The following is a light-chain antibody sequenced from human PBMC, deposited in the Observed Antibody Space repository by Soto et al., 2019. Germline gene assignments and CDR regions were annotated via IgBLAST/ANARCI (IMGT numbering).Light chain of an antibody. V-gene: IGLV1-47*01. CDR3: AAWDDSLSGYV. J-gene: IGLJ1*01. CDR1: SSNIGSNY. Sequence: QPVLTQPPSASGTPGQRVTISCSGTSSNIGSNYAYWYQQLPGTAPELLIYRNNQRPSGVADRFSGSTSGTSASLAISGLRSEDEAEYYCAAWDDSLSGYVFGTGTKLTVL. CDR2: RNN.